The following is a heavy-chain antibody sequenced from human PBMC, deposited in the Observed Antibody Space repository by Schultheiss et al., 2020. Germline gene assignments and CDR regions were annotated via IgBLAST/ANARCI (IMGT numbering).Heavy chain of an antibody. CDR2: ISSNGGST. CDR3: TTDLRRELPSR. Sequence: GGSLRLSCAASGFTFSSYAMSWVRQAPGKGLEYVSAISSNGGSTYYANSVKGRFTISRDNSKNTLYLQMNSLKTEDTAVYYCTTDLRRELPSRWGQGTLVIGYS. D-gene: IGHD1-7*01. CDR1: GFTFSSYA. J-gene: IGHJ4*02. V-gene: IGHV3-64*01.